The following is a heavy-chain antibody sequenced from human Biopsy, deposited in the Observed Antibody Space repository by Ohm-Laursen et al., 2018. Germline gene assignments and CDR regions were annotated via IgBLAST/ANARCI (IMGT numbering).Heavy chain of an antibody. Sequence: GTLSLTCTVSGGSIKSCYWNWIRQSPGKGLEWIGFIYYTGHTNYNPSLKSRATISVDTSKNQFSLKVISVTAADTAVYYCARLTGDPSYWGQGILVTLSS. D-gene: IGHD7-27*01. J-gene: IGHJ4*02. CDR2: IYYTGHT. CDR1: GGSIKSCY. V-gene: IGHV4-59*01. CDR3: ARLTGDPSY.